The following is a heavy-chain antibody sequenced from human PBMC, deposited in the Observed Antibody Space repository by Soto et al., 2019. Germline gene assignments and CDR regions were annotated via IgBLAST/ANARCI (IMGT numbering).Heavy chain of an antibody. Sequence: EVQLVESGGGLVQPGGSLRLSCAASGFTFSSYSMNWVRQAPGKGLEWVSYISSSSTTKYYADSVKGRFTISRDNAKNSLYRHMNSLRAEDTAVYYCARDGCSGSNCLNWFDPWGQGTLVTVSS. CDR3: ARDGCSGSNCLNWFDP. V-gene: IGHV3-48*01. CDR1: GFTFSSYS. J-gene: IGHJ5*02. D-gene: IGHD2-15*01. CDR2: ISSSSTTK.